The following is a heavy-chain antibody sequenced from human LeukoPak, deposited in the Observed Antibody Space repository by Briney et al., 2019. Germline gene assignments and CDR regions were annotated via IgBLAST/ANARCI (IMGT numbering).Heavy chain of an antibody. CDR2: INPNSGGT. D-gene: IGHD5-18*01. J-gene: IGHJ4*02. Sequence: GASVKVSCKASGYTFTGYYMHWVRQAPGQGLEWMGWINPNSGGTNYAQKFQGRVTMTRDTSISTAYMELSRLRSDDTAVYYCARGGNRGYSYGYHFDYWGQGTLVTVSS. CDR1: GYTFTGYY. CDR3: ARGGNRGYSYGYHFDY. V-gene: IGHV1-2*02.